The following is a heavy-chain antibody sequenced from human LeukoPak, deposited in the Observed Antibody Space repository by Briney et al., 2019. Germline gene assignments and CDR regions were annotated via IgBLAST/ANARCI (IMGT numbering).Heavy chain of an antibody. Sequence: SETLSLTCTVSGGSISSGDYYWSWIRQPPGKGLEWIGYIYYSGSTYYNPSLKSRVSISVDTSKNQFSLKLSSVTAADTAVYYCAKPSSSWRPPDYWGQGTLVTVSS. V-gene: IGHV4-30-4*08. D-gene: IGHD6-13*01. CDR3: AKPSSSWRPPDY. CDR2: IYYSGST. J-gene: IGHJ4*02. CDR1: GGSISSGDYY.